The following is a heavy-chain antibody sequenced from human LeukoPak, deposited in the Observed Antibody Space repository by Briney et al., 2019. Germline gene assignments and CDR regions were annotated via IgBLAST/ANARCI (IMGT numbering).Heavy chain of an antibody. CDR1: GFTFSWYG. D-gene: IGHD2-21*02. CDR2: ISKNGGNT. J-gene: IGHJ4*02. CDR3: VKDLSDRDVDY. V-gene: IGHV3-64D*06. Sequence: PGGPLRLSCLGSGFTFSWYGMNWVRQAPGRGLEYVSAISKNGGNTYYVDSVKGRFTISGDNSKNTLYLQMNSLRVEDTAVYFCVKDLSDRDVDYWGQGTLVTVSS.